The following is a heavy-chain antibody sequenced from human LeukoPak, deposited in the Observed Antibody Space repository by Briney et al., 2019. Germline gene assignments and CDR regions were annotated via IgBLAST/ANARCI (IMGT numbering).Heavy chain of an antibody. V-gene: IGHV4-38-2*01. CDR2: IYHSGST. CDR3: ARGVILLDY. CDR1: GYSISSGYY. J-gene: IGHJ4*02. D-gene: IGHD3-10*01. Sequence: SETLSLTCAVSGYSISSGYYWGWIRQPPGKGLEWIGSIYHSGSTYYNPSLKSRVTISVDTSKNQFSLKLSSVTAADTAVYYCARGVILLDYWGQGTLVTVSS.